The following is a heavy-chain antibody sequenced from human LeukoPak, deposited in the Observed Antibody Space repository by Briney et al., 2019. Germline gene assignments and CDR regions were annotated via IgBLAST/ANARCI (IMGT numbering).Heavy chain of an antibody. V-gene: IGHV3-30-3*01. CDR2: ISYDGSNK. CDR3: ARDTHQLPDLYYYYGMDV. CDR1: GFTFSSYA. D-gene: IGHD2-2*01. Sequence: GGSLRLSCAASGFTFSSYAMHWVRQAPGKGLEWVAVISYDGSNKYYADSVKGRFTISRDNSKNTLYLQMNSLRAEDTAVYYCARDTHQLPDLYYYYGMDVWGQGTTVTVSS. J-gene: IGHJ6*02.